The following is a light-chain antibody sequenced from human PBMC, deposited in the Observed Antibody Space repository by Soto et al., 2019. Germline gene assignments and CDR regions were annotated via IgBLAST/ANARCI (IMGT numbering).Light chain of an antibody. CDR2: DVS. CDR3: STYTTSNTRQIV. J-gene: IGLJ1*01. Sequence: QSALTQPASVSGSPGQSITISCTGTSSDVGGYNYVSWYQQHPGKAPKFMIYDVSSRPSGVSNRFSGSKSGNTASLTISGLQAEDDADYYCSTYTTSNTRQIVFVTGPKVTVL. V-gene: IGLV2-14*01. CDR1: SSDVGGYNY.